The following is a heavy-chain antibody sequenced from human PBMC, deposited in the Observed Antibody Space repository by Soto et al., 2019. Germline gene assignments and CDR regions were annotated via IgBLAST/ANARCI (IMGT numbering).Heavy chain of an antibody. Sequence: QVQLVESGGGLVKPGGSLRLSCAASGFTFSDYYMSWIRQAPGKGLEWVSYISSSASIIYYADSVKGRFTISRDNAKKSRYLQINSLRAEDTAGDYGSREIIYYVSGRDAFYIWGQGTMVTVSS. J-gene: IGHJ3*02. CDR1: GFTFSDYY. D-gene: IGHD3-10*01. V-gene: IGHV3-11*01. CDR2: ISSSASII. CDR3: SREIIYYVSGRDAFYI.